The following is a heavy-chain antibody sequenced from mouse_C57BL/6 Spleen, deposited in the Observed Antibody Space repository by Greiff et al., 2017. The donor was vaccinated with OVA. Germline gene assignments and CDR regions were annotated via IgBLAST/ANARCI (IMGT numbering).Heavy chain of an antibody. Sequence: QVQLQQPGAELVKPGASVKLSCKASGYTFTSYWMQWVKQRPGQGLEWIGEIDPSDSYTNYNQKFKGKATLTVDTSSSTAYMQLSSLTSEDSAVYYCARVGAYYSTTGAMDYWGQGTSVTVSS. CDR3: ARVGAYYSTTGAMDY. V-gene: IGHV1-50*01. CDR2: IDPSDSYT. J-gene: IGHJ4*01. D-gene: IGHD2-12*01. CDR1: GYTFTSYW.